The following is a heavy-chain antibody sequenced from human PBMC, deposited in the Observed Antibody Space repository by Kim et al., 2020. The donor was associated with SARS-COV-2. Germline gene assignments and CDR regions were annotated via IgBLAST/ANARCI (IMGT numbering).Heavy chain of an antibody. CDR1: GVSISSYY. J-gene: IGHJ2*01. CDR2: IYYTGST. CDR3: SRGDADYGDYVGTWYFDL. V-gene: IGHV4-59*13. D-gene: IGHD4-17*01. Sequence: SETLSLTCTVSGVSISSYYWSWIRQPPGKGLEWIGYIYYTGSTNYNPSLKSRVTISVDTSKNQFSLRLSSVTAADTAVYYCSRGDADYGDYVGTWYFDL.